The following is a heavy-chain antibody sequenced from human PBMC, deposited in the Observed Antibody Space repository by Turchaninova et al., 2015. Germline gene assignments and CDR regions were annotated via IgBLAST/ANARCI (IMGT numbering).Heavy chain of an antibody. V-gene: IGHV3-23*01. J-gene: IGHJ3*02. CDR1: TFIFTNYA. D-gene: IGHD1-26*01. Sequence: ELQLLESGGGLVPPGGSLRHPCVASTFIFTNYAMSRVRQAPGKGLECVSAITGSGDKTDYADSVKGRFTISRDNAKNTLYLQMNSLSAEDTALYYCAKVNGWELWDDAFDIWGQGTMVTVSS. CDR3: AKVNGWELWDDAFDI. CDR2: ITGSGDKT.